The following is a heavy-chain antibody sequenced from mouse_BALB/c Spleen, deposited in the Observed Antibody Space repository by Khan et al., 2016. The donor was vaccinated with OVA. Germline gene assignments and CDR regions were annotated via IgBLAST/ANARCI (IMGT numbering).Heavy chain of an antibody. V-gene: IGHV3-2*02. J-gene: IGHJ3*01. CDR3: ARKDYYDYDPFPY. CDR1: GYSITSEFA. Sequence: EVKLEVSGPGLVKPSQSLSLTCTVTGYSITSEFAWNWIRQFPGNKLEWMGYISYSGNTRYNPSLKSLISITRDTSRNQFFLQLNSVTTEATATYYCARKDYYDYDPFPYWGQGTLVTVSA. D-gene: IGHD2-4*01. CDR2: ISYSGNT.